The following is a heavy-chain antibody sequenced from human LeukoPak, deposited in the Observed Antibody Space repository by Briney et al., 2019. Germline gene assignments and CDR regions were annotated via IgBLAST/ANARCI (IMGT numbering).Heavy chain of an antibody. D-gene: IGHD6-6*01. V-gene: IGHV4-38-2*01. J-gene: IGHJ6*03. CDR1: GYSITSGYY. CDR3: ARQGGSSSPYYYHYMDV. CDR2: IFLAGNT. Sequence: SETLSLTCDVSGYSITSGYYWGWFRQPPGKGLEWIGNIFLAGNTYYNPSLRSRVTISVDTSKNQFSLRLTSVTAADTAVYYCARQGGSSSPYYYHYMDVWGKGTTVTVSS.